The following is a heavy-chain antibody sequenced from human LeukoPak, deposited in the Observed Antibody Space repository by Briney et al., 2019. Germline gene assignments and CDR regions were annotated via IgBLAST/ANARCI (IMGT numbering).Heavy chain of an antibody. J-gene: IGHJ3*02. V-gene: IGHV4-59*12. Sequence: PSETLSLTCTVSGGSISSYYWSWIRQPPGKGLEWIGYIYYSGSTYYNPSLKSRVTISVDTSKNQFSLKLSSVTAADTAVYYCARDGLWIQNSFNIWGQGTMVTVSS. CDR3: ARDGLWIQNSFNI. D-gene: IGHD5-18*01. CDR2: IYYSGST. CDR1: GGSISSYY.